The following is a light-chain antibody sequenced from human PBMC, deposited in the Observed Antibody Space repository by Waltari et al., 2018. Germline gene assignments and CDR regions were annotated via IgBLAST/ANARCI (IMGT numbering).Light chain of an antibody. Sequence: EIVLTQSPCTLSLSPGERATLSCRASQSVSRSLTWYQQKPGQAPRLLIYDASSRATGIPDRFSGSGSGTDFSLTISRLQPEDFAVYYCQHYVRLPATFGQGTKVEIK. CDR3: QHYVRLPAT. CDR2: DAS. CDR1: QSVSRS. J-gene: IGKJ1*01. V-gene: IGKV3-20*01.